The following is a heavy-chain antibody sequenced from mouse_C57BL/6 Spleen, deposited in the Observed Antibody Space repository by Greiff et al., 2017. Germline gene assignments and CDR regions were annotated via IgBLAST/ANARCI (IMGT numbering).Heavy chain of an antibody. J-gene: IGHJ4*01. Sequence: QVQLQQPGAELVKPGASVKMSCKASGYTFTSYWITWVKQRPGQGLEWIGDIYPGSGSTNYNEKFKSKATLTVDTSSSTAYMQLSSLTSEDSAVYYSARHLYYGNSTYYAMDYWGQGTSVTVSS. CDR1: GYTFTSYW. D-gene: IGHD2-1*01. CDR2: IYPGSGST. V-gene: IGHV1-55*01. CDR3: ARHLYYGNSTYYAMDY.